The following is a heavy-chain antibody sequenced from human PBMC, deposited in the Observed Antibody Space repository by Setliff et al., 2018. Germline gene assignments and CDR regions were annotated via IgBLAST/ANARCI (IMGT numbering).Heavy chain of an antibody. CDR2: ISHSGSA. J-gene: IGHJ4*02. D-gene: IGHD2-2*01. CDR3: RLAHCNTTSCEEALDF. CDR1: GGSFSTYF. Sequence: SETLSLTCAVYGGSFSTYFWSWIRQPPGKGLEWIGEISHSGSANYNPSLKSRVTMSVDTSKNQFSLNLNSVTAADTAVYYFRLAHCNTTSCEEALDFWGQGTLVTVSS. V-gene: IGHV4-34*01.